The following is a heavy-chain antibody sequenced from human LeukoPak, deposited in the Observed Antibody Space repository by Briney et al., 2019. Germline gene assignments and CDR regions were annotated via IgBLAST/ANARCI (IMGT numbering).Heavy chain of an antibody. CDR3: AKVLLAAVYSSSSFDY. CDR2: ISSSSSTI. V-gene: IGHV3-48*01. Sequence: GGSLRLSCAASGFTFSSYSMNWVRQAPGKGLEWVSYISSSSSTIYYADSVKGRFTISRDNSKNTLYLQMNSLRAEDTAVYYCAKVLLAAVYSSSSFDYWGQGTLVTVSS. D-gene: IGHD6-6*01. J-gene: IGHJ4*02. CDR1: GFTFSSYS.